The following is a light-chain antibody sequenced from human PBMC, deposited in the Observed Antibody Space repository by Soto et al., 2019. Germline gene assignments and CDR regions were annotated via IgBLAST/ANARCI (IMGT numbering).Light chain of an antibody. CDR3: CSYAGSYV. J-gene: IGLJ1*01. Sequence: QSALTQPRSVSGSPGQSVTISCTGTSSDFGGYNYVSWYQQHPGKAPKLMIYDVSKWPSGVPDRFSGSKSGNTASLTISGLQAEDEADYYCCSYAGSYVFGTGTKVTIL. CDR2: DVS. CDR1: SSDFGGYNY. V-gene: IGLV2-11*01.